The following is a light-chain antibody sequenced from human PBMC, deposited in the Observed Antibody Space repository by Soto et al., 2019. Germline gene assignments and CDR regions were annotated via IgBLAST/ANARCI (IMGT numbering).Light chain of an antibody. CDR2: GNS. V-gene: IGLV1-40*01. Sequence: QAVVTQPPSVSGAPGQRVTISCTGSSSNIGAGYDVHWYQQLPGTAPKLLIYGNSNRPSGVPDRFSGSKSGTSASLAITGLQAEDEADYYCQCYDSSLGGHVFGTGTKLTVL. CDR3: QCYDSSLGGHV. CDR1: SSNIGAGYD. J-gene: IGLJ1*01.